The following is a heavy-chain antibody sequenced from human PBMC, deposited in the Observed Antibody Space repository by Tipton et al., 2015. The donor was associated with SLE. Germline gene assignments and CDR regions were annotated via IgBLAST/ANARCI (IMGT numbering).Heavy chain of an antibody. CDR3: ARQLGWGDPFAFDY. Sequence: TLSLTCSVSDDSIRDYYFSWIRQPPGNKLEWIGYTSYSGSTSYNPSLESRVTLSMDTSKNQFSLKLTSVTAADTAVYYCARQLGWGDPFAFDYWGQGTLVTVSS. D-gene: IGHD2-21*02. J-gene: IGHJ4*02. V-gene: IGHV4-59*08. CDR1: DDSIRDYY. CDR2: TSYSGST.